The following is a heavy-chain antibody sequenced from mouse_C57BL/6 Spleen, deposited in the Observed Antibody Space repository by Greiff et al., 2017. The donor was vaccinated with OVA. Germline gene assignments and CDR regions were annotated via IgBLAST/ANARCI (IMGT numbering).Heavy chain of an antibody. CDR3: ARGGYDGSSLTYYYAIDY. CDR1: GYTFTSYW. CDR2: IDPNSGGT. V-gene: IGHV1-72*01. J-gene: IGHJ4*01. Sequence: QQSCTASGYTFTSYWMHWVQQRPGRGLEWIGRIDPNSGGTKYNEKFKSKATLTVDKPSSTAYMQLSSLTSECSAVYYCARGGYDGSSLTYYYAIDYWGQGTSVTVSS. D-gene: IGHD1-1*01.